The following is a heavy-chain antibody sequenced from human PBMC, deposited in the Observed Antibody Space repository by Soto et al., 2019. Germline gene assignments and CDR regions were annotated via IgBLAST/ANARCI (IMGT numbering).Heavy chain of an antibody. J-gene: IGHJ4*02. CDR1: GGSISSYY. Sequence: SETLSLTCTVSGGSISSYYWSWIRQPPGKGLEWIGYIYYSGSTNYNPSLKSRVTISVDTSKNQFSLKLSSVIAADTAVYYCASSSVAGRFDYWGQGTLVTVSS. V-gene: IGHV4-59*08. D-gene: IGHD6-19*01. CDR3: ASSSVAGRFDY. CDR2: IYYSGST.